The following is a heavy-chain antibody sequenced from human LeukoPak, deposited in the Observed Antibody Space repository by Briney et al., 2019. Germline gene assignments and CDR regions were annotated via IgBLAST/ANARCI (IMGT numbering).Heavy chain of an antibody. CDR2: ISGSGGST. CDR3: ARDKRHICHDY. J-gene: IGHJ4*02. D-gene: IGHD2-21*01. CDR1: GFTFSSYA. V-gene: IGHV3-23*01. Sequence: PGGSLRLSCAASGFTFSSYAMSWVRQAPGKGLEWVSAISGSGGSTYYADSVKGRFTISRDNAKNSLYLQMNSLRAEDTAVYYCARDKRHICHDYWGQGTLVTVSS.